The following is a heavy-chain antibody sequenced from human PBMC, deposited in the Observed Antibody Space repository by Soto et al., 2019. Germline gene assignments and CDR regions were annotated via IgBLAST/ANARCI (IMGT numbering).Heavy chain of an antibody. CDR2: ISENGDRQ. D-gene: IGHD4-17*01. CDR1: GITFTSSS. V-gene: IGHV3-30-3*01. CDR3: ARRLATTVSALGY. J-gene: IGHJ4*02. Sequence: QVQLVQSGGGVAQAGNSLRLSCTASGITFTSSSFHWVRQAPGKGLEWVAVISENGDRQYSTESVRGRFLISRDSSKNTVYLEMNSLRPEDTGVYFCARRLATTVSALGYWGQGVLVTVSS.